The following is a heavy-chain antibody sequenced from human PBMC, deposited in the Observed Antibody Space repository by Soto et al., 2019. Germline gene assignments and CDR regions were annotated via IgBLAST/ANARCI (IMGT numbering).Heavy chain of an antibody. J-gene: IGHJ4*02. D-gene: IGHD3-10*01. Sequence: GGSLRLSGVASGVTFGGRAMSWVRQAPGEGREWVSTITDTGGDAKYADCVRGRFTISRDNSRNTLHLQMSSLRAEDSAVYYCARGSTDSYPGSRIFDFWGRGXLFTVYS. CDR3: ARGSTDSYPGSRIFDF. CDR1: GVTFGGRA. V-gene: IGHV3-23*01. CDR2: ITDTGGDA.